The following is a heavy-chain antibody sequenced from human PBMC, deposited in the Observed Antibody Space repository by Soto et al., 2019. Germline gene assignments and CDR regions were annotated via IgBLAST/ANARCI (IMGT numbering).Heavy chain of an antibody. Sequence: SETLSLTCAVYGGSFSGYYWSWIRQPPGKGLEWIGNIYYSGSTYYNPSLKSRVTISGDTSKNQFSLRLTSVTAADTAVYYCARHPPYGPLDYWGQGTLVTVSS. CDR2: IYYSGST. CDR3: ARHPPYGPLDY. V-gene: IGHV4-34*01. D-gene: IGHD4-17*01. J-gene: IGHJ4*02. CDR1: GGSFSGYY.